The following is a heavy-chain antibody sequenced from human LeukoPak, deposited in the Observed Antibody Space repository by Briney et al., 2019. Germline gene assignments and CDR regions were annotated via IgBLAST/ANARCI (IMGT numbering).Heavy chain of an antibody. V-gene: IGHV3-48*02. J-gene: IGHJ6*02. CDR1: GFTFSSYS. D-gene: IGHD6-13*01. CDR2: ISSSSSTI. Sequence: GGSLRLSCAASGFTFSSYSMNWVRQAPGKGLEWVSYISSSSSTIYYADSVKGRFTISRDNAENSLYLQMNSLRDEDTAVYYCARVDSSSRYFSYGMDVWGQGTTVTVSS. CDR3: ARVDSSSRYFSYGMDV.